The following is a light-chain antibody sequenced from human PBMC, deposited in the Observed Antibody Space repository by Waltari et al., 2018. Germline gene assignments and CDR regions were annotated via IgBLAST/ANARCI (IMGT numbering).Light chain of an antibody. CDR1: SSDIGDYNY. CDR3: CSYAGSNTWV. J-gene: IGLJ2*01. Sequence: QAALTQPPSVSGSPGQSVTISCTGTSSDIGDYNYVSWYQQHPGKAPKLMIYDVSKRPSGVSNRFSGSKSGNTASLTISVLQAEDEADYYCCSYAGSNTWVFGGGTRLTVL. CDR2: DVS. V-gene: IGLV2-11*01.